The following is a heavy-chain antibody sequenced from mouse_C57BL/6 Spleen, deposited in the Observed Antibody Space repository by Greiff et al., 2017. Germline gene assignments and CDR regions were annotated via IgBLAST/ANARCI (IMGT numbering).Heavy chain of an antibody. CDR3: ARHSNYAAWFAY. CDR2: ISSGSSTI. CDR1: GFTFSDYG. Sequence: EVKLMESGGGLVKPGGSLKLSCAASGFTFSDYGMHWVRQAPEKGLEWVAYISSGSSTIYYADTVKGRFTISRDNAKNTLFLQMTSLRSEDTAMYYCARHSNYAAWFAYWGQGTLVTVSA. D-gene: IGHD2-5*01. V-gene: IGHV5-17*01. J-gene: IGHJ3*01.